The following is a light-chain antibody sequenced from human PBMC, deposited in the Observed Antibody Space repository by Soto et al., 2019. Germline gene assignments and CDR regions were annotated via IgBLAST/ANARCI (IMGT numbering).Light chain of an antibody. CDR3: QRYYNAPFT. CDR2: AAS. V-gene: IGKV1-27*01. CDR1: QDIKNY. J-gene: IGKJ4*01. Sequence: DIQVTQYPSSLSASVGDRVTITCRASQDIKNYLAWYQQKQGEIPKLLIYAASTLESGIPPRFSGSGSGTDFTLTINNLQHEDVATYYCQRYYNAPFTFGGGTKVEIK.